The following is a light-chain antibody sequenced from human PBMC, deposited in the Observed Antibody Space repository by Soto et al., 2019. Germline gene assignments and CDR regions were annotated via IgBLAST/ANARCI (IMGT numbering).Light chain of an antibody. J-gene: IGKJ2*01. Sequence: EIVLTQSPGTLSLSPGERATLSCRASQSVSSSYLAWYQQKPGQAPRLLIYGASSRATGIPDRFSGSGSGTSFAVTISSLEPEDVAVYYCQQYGSSPPRYTFGQGTKLEIK. V-gene: IGKV3-20*01. CDR2: GAS. CDR3: QQYGSSPPRYT. CDR1: QSVSSSY.